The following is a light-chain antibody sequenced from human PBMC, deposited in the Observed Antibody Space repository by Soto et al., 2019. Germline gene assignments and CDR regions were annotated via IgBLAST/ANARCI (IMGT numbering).Light chain of an antibody. CDR1: QSVLYTLNKRNY. CDR2: WAY. J-gene: IGKJ5*01. Sequence: DIVMTQSPDSLAMSLGERATINCKSSQSVLYTLNKRNYLSWYQQKPGQPPKLLSYWAYTRDSGVPDRFSGSGSGKEFTLTISSLQAEDAAVYYCQQYYTTPTITFGQGTRLEIK. V-gene: IGKV4-1*01. CDR3: QQYYTTPTIT.